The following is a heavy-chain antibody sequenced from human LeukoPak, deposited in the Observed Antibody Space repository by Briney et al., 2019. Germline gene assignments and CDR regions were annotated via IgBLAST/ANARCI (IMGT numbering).Heavy chain of an antibody. D-gene: IGHD2-15*01. J-gene: IGHJ4*02. Sequence: ASVKVSYKASGYTFTDYYMHWVRQAPGQGLEWMGWINPNSGGTNYAQKFQGWVTMTRDTSISTAYMELSRLRSDDTAVYYCTRDLYCSGGSCYDYWGQGTLVTVDS. V-gene: IGHV1-2*04. CDR2: INPNSGGT. CDR1: GYTFTDYY. CDR3: TRDLYCSGGSCYDY.